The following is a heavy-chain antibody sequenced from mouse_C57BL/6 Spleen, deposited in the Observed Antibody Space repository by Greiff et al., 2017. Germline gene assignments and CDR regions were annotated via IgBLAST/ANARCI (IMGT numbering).Heavy chain of an antibody. CDR2: ISDGGSYT. D-gene: IGHD1-1*01. CDR3: AREDYYGGEYYYAMDY. V-gene: IGHV5-4*01. CDR1: GFTFSSYA. Sequence: EVKLMESGGGLVKPGGSLKLSCAASGFTFSSYAMSWVRQTPEKRLEWVATISDGGSYTYYPDNVKGRFTISRDNAKNNLYLQMSHLKSEDTAMYYCAREDYYGGEYYYAMDYWGQGTSVTVSS. J-gene: IGHJ4*01.